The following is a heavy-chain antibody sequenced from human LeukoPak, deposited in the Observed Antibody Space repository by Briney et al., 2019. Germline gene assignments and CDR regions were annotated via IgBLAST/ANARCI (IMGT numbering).Heavy chain of an antibody. CDR2: INSDGSRT. J-gene: IGHJ3*02. D-gene: IGHD3-22*01. Sequence: GGSLRLSCAASGFTVNNYWMHWVRQAPGEGLVWVSRINSDGSRTSYADSVKGRFTISRDVAKNTLYMQMTSLRDEDTALYYCARVMDYYDSSGYGDAFDNWGQGTMVTVSS. V-gene: IGHV3-74*01. CDR1: GFTVNNYW. CDR3: ARVMDYYDSSGYGDAFDN.